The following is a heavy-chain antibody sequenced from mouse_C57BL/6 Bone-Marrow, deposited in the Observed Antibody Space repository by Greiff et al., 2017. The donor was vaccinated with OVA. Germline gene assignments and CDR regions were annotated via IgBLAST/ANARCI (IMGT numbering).Heavy chain of an antibody. Sequence: VQLKQHGAELGKPGASVKWSCKASGYTFTSYWMHWVKPRPGQGLEWIGMIHPNSGSTNYNEKFKSKATLTVDKSSSTAYMQLSSLTSEDSAVYYCARAGIYDGYYGRFAYWGQGTLVTVSA. J-gene: IGHJ3*01. CDR2: IHPNSGST. D-gene: IGHD2-3*01. CDR1: GYTFTSYW. CDR3: ARAGIYDGYYGRFAY. V-gene: IGHV1-64*01.